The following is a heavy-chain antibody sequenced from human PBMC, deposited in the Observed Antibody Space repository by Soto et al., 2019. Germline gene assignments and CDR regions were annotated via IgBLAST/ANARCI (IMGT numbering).Heavy chain of an antibody. Sequence: EVQLVESGGGLVQPGGSLRLSCAASGFTVSSNYMSWVRQAPGKGLEWVSVIYSGGSTYYADSVKGRFTISRDNSKNTLYLQMNSLRAEDTAVYSCARLYGSGSYYYSYYYMDVWGKGTTVTVSS. CDR2: IYSGGST. CDR1: GFTVSSNY. CDR3: ARLYGSGSYYYSYYYMDV. J-gene: IGHJ6*03. D-gene: IGHD3-10*01. V-gene: IGHV3-66*04.